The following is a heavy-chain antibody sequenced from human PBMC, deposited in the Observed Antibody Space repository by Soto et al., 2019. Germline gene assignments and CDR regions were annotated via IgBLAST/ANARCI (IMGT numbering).Heavy chain of an antibody. V-gene: IGHV3-74*01. D-gene: IGHD2-15*01. J-gene: IGHJ4*02. CDR2: ISSDVIST. CDR1: GFTFSGYW. Sequence: EVQLVESGGGLVQPGGSLRLSCAASGFTFSGYWMHWVRQAPGKGPVWVSRISSDVISTAYADSVKGRFIISRDNDNKTLYLQRSGLRAEDTAVYYCATGGGGLHEGYWGQGTLVTVSS. CDR3: ATGGGGLHEGY.